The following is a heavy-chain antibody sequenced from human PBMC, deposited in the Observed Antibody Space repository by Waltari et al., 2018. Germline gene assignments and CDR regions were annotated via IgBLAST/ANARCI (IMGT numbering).Heavy chain of an antibody. V-gene: IGHV3-53*01. CDR2: IDSSGAT. CDR1: GFSVSTNY. Sequence: EVQVVESGGGLIQPGGSLRLSCTASGFSVSTNYMSWVRQAPGTGLEWVSLIDSSGATYYTDTVKGRFTISRDNSKNTVYLQMNSLRAEDTAVYYCASPGWYGDYVSDTFDIWGQGTMVTVSS. CDR3: ASPGWYGDYVSDTFDI. D-gene: IGHD4-17*01. J-gene: IGHJ3*02.